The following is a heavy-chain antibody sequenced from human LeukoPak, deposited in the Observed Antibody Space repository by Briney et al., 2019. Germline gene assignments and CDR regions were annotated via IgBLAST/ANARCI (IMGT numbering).Heavy chain of an antibody. D-gene: IGHD5-12*01. CDR3: AKVVATIAPAFDI. CDR2: IYSGGST. Sequence: PGGSLRLSCAASGFTVSSNYMSWVRQAPGKGLEWVSVIYSGGSTYYADSVKGRFTISRDNSKNTLYLQMNSLRAEDTAVYYCAKVVATIAPAFDIWGQGTMVTVSS. V-gene: IGHV3-53*01. J-gene: IGHJ3*02. CDR1: GFTVSSNY.